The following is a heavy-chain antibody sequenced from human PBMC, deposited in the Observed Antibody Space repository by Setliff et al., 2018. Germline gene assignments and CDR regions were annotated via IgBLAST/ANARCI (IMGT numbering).Heavy chain of an antibody. CDR1: GYSFTDYW. Sequence: PGESLKISCKGSGYSFTDYWIGWVRQMPGEGLEWMGIIYPGDSDTRYSPSCQGQVTIPADKSISTAYLQISSLKGEDTAVYYCARGTGTYSDLDYWGQGTLVTVSS. CDR2: IYPGDSDT. D-gene: IGHD1-26*01. CDR3: ARGTGTYSDLDY. V-gene: IGHV5-51*01. J-gene: IGHJ4*02.